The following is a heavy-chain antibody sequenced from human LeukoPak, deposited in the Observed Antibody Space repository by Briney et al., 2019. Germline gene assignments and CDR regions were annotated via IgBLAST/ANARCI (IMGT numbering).Heavy chain of an antibody. Sequence: GASVKVSCKAFGYTFTDYYIHWVRHPPAQGLEWMGWINPNSGGTNYAQKFQGRVTLTRDTSISTAYMDLNRLRSDDTAVYYSARARQRATGSYSALDSWGQGTLVAVSS. V-gene: IGHV1-2*02. CDR3: ARARQRATGSYSALDS. CDR2: INPNSGGT. CDR1: GYTFTDYY. D-gene: IGHD1-26*01. J-gene: IGHJ4*02.